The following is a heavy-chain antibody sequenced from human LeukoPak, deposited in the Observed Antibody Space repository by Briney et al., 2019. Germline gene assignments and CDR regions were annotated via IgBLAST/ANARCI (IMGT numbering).Heavy chain of an antibody. Sequence: ASVNVSCKSSGYTFTSYYMYWVRQAPGQGLEWMWIINPNGGRTSYEQQYQGRVTITSDTSTSTVYMALNRLRSEDTAVYYCARVKSGSSGWYSEFDRWGQGTLVTVSS. J-gene: IGHJ4*02. V-gene: IGHV1-46*01. CDR3: ARVKSGSSGWYSEFDR. CDR2: INPNGGRT. CDR1: GYTFTSYY. D-gene: IGHD6-19*01.